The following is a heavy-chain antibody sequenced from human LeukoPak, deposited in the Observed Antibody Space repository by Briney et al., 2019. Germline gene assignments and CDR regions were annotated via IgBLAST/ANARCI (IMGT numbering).Heavy chain of an antibody. CDR2: IYPGGSDA. D-gene: IGHD1-14*01. CDR3: ARHSRTGYDDYSVY. Sequence: GESLKISCKGSGYSFTSYWIAWVRQMPGKGLEWMGIIYPGGSDARYSPSFQGQVTISADKSISTAYLQWSSLKASDTAMYYCARHSRTGYDDYSVYWGQGTLVTVSS. CDR1: GYSFTSYW. J-gene: IGHJ4*02. V-gene: IGHV5-51*01.